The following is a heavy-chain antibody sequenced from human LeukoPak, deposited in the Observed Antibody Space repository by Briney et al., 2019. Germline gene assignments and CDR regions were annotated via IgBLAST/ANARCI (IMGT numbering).Heavy chain of an antibody. CDR3: AAIRSYSDAFDI. V-gene: IGHV5-51*01. Sequence: PGESLKISCKGSGYIFTSYWIGWVRQMPGKGLEWMGIIYPGDSETRYTPSFQGQVTFSGDKSINTAYLQWSSLKASDTAIYYCAAIRSYSDAFDIWGQGTMVTVTS. CDR1: GYIFTSYW. J-gene: IGHJ3*02. D-gene: IGHD2-21*01. CDR2: IYPGDSET.